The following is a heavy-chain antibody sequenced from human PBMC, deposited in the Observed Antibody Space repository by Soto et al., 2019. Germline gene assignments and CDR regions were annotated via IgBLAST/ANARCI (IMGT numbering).Heavy chain of an antibody. J-gene: IGHJ5*02. Sequence: EVQLVESGGGLVQPGGSLRLSCAASGFTFSDYWMHWVRQVPGKGLVWLSRINGDGSNANYADYVRGRFTISRDNDNNTLNLQMNSLRAEDTAVYYGVRSITTLTIDWLDPWGQGTQVTVFS. CDR1: GFTFSDYW. D-gene: IGHD4-17*01. CDR2: INGDGSNA. CDR3: VRSITTLTIDWLDP. V-gene: IGHV3-74*01.